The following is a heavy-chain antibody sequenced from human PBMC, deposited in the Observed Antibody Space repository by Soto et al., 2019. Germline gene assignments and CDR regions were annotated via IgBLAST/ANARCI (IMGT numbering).Heavy chain of an antibody. Sequence: QVQLVQSGAEVKKPGASVKVSCKASGYTFITYAMHWVRQAPGQRLEWMGWINAGNGNTKYSQKFQGRVSITRDTSASTAYMELSSLRSEDTAAYYCARGIIVGGWYPYYFDYWGQGTLVTVSS. CDR3: ARGIIVGGWYPYYFDY. D-gene: IGHD6-19*01. CDR2: INAGNGNT. V-gene: IGHV1-3*01. J-gene: IGHJ4*02. CDR1: GYTFITYA.